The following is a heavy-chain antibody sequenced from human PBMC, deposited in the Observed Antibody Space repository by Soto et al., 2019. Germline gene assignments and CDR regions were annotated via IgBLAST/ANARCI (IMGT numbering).Heavy chain of an antibody. D-gene: IGHD6-19*01. CDR2: IYHSGST. V-gene: IGHV4-38-2*02. Sequence: PSETLSLTCAVSGYSISSGYYWGWIRQPPGKGLEWIGSIYHSGSTYYNPSLKSRVTISVDTSKNQFSLKLSSVTAADTAVYYCARDQSSSGWGPYYYYYGMDVWGQGTTVTVSS. CDR1: GYSISSGYY. CDR3: ARDQSSSGWGPYYYYYGMDV. J-gene: IGHJ6*02.